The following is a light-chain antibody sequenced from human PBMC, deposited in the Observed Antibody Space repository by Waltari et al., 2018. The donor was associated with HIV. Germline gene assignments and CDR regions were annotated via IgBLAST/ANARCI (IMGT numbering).Light chain of an antibody. CDR3: LLSFAGARPVV. CDR1: TGPATSGQP. J-gene: IGLJ2*01. CDR2: DTF. V-gene: IGLV7-46*01. Sequence: QAVVTQEPSLTVSPGGTVTLTCGSSTGPATSGQPPYWFQQKSGQAPRTLIYDTFSKHSWTPARFSGSLLGGKAALTLSGAQPEDEADYFCLLSFAGARPVVFGGGTKLTVL.